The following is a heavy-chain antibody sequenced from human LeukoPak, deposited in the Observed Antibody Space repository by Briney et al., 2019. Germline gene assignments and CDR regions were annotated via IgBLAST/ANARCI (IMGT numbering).Heavy chain of an antibody. V-gene: IGHV1-2*02. CDR2: INPNSGGT. CDR3: ARDATIAADQFDY. Sequence: ASVKVSCKASGYTLTGYYMHWVRQAPGQGLEWMGWINPNSGGTNYAQKFQGRVTMTRDTSISTAYMELSRLRSDDTAVYYCARDATIAADQFDYWGQGTLVTVSS. D-gene: IGHD6-13*01. CDR1: GYTLTGYY. J-gene: IGHJ4*02.